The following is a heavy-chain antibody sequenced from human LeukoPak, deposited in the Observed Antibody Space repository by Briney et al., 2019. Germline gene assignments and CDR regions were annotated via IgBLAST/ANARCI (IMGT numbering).Heavy chain of an antibody. CDR2: IYHSGST. V-gene: IGHV4-4*02. Sequence: SETLSLTCAVSGGSISSSSWWSWVRQPPGKGLEWIGEIYHSGSTNYNPSLKSRVTISVDKSKNQFSLKLSSVTAADTAVYYCARAPRITMIVVVITYFDYWGQGTLVTVSS. J-gene: IGHJ4*02. D-gene: IGHD3-22*01. CDR3: ARAPRITMIVVVITYFDY. CDR1: GGSISSSSW.